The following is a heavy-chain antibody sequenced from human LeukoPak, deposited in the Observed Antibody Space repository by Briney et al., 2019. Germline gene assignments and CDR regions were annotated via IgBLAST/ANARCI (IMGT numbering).Heavy chain of an antibody. CDR3: AKTVAGTPVYYFDY. J-gene: IGHJ4*02. V-gene: IGHV3-23*01. Sequence: GGSLRLSCAASGFTFSSYAMSWVRQAPGKGLEWVSAISGSGGSTYYADSVKGRFTISRGNSKNTLYLQMNSLRAEDTAVYYCAKTVAGTPVYYFDYWGQGTLVTVSS. D-gene: IGHD6-19*01. CDR1: GFTFSSYA. CDR2: ISGSGGST.